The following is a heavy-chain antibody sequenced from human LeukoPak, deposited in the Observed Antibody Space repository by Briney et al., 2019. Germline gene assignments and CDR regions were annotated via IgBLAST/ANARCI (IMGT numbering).Heavy chain of an antibody. CDR3: AKLYCSGGSCPMDV. Sequence: GGSLRLSCAASGFTFDDYAMPWVRQAPGKGLEWVSGISWNSGSIGYADSVKGRFTISRDNAKNSLYLQMNSLRAEDTALYYCAKLYCSGGSCPMDVWGQGTTVTVSS. D-gene: IGHD2-15*01. J-gene: IGHJ6*02. V-gene: IGHV3-9*01. CDR2: ISWNSGSI. CDR1: GFTFDDYA.